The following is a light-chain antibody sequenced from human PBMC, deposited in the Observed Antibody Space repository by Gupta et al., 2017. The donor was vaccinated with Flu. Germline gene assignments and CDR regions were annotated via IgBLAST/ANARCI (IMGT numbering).Light chain of an antibody. J-gene: IGKJ4*01. V-gene: IGKV1-33*01. CDR2: DAS. CDR3: QQYDNLPGT. Sequence: PASLSASVGDAVTMSCQASRDVTYYLHWFHQRPGKAPSLLIYDASTLESWVPSRFSGSGYGTNFTLRITGLQPEDVGTYYCQQYDNLPGTFGGGTRVELK. CDR1: RDVTYY.